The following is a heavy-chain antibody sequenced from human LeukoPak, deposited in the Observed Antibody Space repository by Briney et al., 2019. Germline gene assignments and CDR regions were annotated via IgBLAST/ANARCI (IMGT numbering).Heavy chain of an antibody. CDR3: ARAKWELLSNFDY. CDR1: GYSISSGYY. CDR2: IYHSGST. J-gene: IGHJ4*02. Sequence: SETLSLTCTVSGYSISSGYYWGWVRQPPGKGREWIGSIYHSGSTYYNPSLKSQVTISVDTSKNHFSLKLSSVTAADTAVYYCARAKWELLSNFDYWGQGTLVTVSS. D-gene: IGHD1-26*01. V-gene: IGHV4-38-2*02.